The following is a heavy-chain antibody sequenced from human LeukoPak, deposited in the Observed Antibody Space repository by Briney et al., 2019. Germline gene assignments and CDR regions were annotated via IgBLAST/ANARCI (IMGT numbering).Heavy chain of an antibody. CDR2: INPNSGST. D-gene: IGHD4-11*01. CDR1: GYTVTNYY. CDR3: ARGRTTVTSVFDY. V-gene: IGHV1-46*01. J-gene: IGHJ4*02. Sequence: ASVKVSCKASGYTVTNYYMHWVRQAPGQGLEWMGIINPNSGSTSYAQKFQGRVTMTRDMSTSTVYMELSSLRFEDTAVYYCARGRTTVTSVFDYWGQGTLVTVSS.